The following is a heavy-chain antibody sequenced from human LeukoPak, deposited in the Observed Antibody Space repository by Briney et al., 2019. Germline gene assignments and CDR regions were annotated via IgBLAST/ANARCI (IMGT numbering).Heavy chain of an antibody. CDR1: LFTLTEIW. D-gene: IGHD1-26*01. Sequence: PGGSLRLSCTVSLFTLTEIWITCVRQAPGKGLEWVGRIKSNSDGGTTDHAVPVKGRFSISRDDSKSTLYLQICSLKTEDTAANKCTAIHGGGPVHFDHWGQGSLVTVSS. CDR3: TAIHGGGPVHFDH. J-gene: IGHJ4*02. CDR2: IKSNSDGGTT. V-gene: IGHV3-15*01.